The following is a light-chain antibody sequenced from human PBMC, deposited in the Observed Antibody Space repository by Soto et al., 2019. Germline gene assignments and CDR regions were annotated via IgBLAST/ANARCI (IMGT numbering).Light chain of an antibody. Sequence: IRMTQSPSTLSGSVGDRVTITCRASQTISSWLAWYQQKPGKAPKLLIYKASTLKSGIPSRFSGSGSGTEFTLTISSLQPEDFATYYCQQLNSYLTFGGGTKVDIK. J-gene: IGKJ4*01. CDR2: KAS. CDR1: QTISSW. CDR3: QQLNSYLT. V-gene: IGKV1-5*03.